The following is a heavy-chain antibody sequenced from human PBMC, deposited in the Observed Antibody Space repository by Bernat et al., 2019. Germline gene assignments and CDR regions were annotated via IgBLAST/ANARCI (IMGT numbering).Heavy chain of an antibody. J-gene: IGHJ5*02. V-gene: IGHV3-74*01. CDR1: GFTFSSYW. CDR3: ARVRATVTTWWFDP. D-gene: IGHD4-17*01. Sequence: EVQLVKSGGGLVQPGGSPRLSCAASGFTFSSYWMHWVRQAPGKGLVWVSRINSDGSSTSYADSVKGRFTISRDNAKNTLYLQMNSLRAEDTAVYYCARVRATVTTWWFDPWGQGTLVTVSS. CDR2: INSDGSST.